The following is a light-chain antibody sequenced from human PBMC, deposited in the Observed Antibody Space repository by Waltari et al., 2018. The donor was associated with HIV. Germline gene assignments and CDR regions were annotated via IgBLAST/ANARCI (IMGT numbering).Light chain of an antibody. Sequence: QSALTQPASVSGSPGQSITISCTGTSSDVGSYNLVSWYQQHPGKAPKLMIYEVSKRPSGVSNRFSGSKSGNTASLTISGLQAEDEADYYCCSYAGSSTVV. CDR2: EVS. V-gene: IGLV2-23*02. CDR1: SSDVGSYNL. CDR3: CSYAGSSTVV. J-gene: IGLJ2*01.